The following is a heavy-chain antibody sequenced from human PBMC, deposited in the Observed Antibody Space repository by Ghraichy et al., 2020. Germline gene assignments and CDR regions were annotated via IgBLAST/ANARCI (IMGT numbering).Heavy chain of an antibody. V-gene: IGHV4-31*03. J-gene: IGHJ4*02. D-gene: IGHD6-13*01. CDR1: GGSISSGGYY. CDR3: ARGIAAAGTWDY. CDR2: IYYSGST. Sequence: LSLTCTVSGGSISSGGYYWSWIRQHPGKGLEWIGYIYYSGSTYYNPSLKSRVTISVDTSKNQFSLKLSSVTAADTAVYYCARGIAAAGTWDYWGQGTLVTVSS.